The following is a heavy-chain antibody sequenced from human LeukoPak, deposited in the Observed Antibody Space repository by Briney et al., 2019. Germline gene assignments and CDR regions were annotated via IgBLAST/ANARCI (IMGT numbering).Heavy chain of an antibody. V-gene: IGHV3-49*04. Sequence: PGGSLRLSCTGSGFTFGDHPMSWVRQAPGKGLEWIGFITSKPFGETSHYAASVSGRFTFSRDDSKSIAYLQMNSLKTEDTAVYYCARHDGMILPVWGHGTLVTVSS. CDR2: ITSKPFGETS. D-gene: IGHD3/OR15-3a*01. CDR3: ARHDGMILPV. J-gene: IGHJ4*01. CDR1: GFTFGDHP.